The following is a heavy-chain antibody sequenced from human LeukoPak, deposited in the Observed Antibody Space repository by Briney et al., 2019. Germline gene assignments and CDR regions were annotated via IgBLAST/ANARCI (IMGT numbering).Heavy chain of an antibody. CDR1: GFTFSSYA. J-gene: IGHJ4*02. CDR2: ISGSGGST. D-gene: IGHD5-18*01. CDR3: AKDRSSYGWDYYFDY. V-gene: IGHV3-23*01. Sequence: GGSLRLSCAASGFTFSSYAMSWVRQAPGKGVEWVSAISGSGGSTYYADSVKGRFTISRDNSKNTLYLQMNSLRAEDTAVYYCAKDRSSYGWDYYFDYWGQGTLVTLSS.